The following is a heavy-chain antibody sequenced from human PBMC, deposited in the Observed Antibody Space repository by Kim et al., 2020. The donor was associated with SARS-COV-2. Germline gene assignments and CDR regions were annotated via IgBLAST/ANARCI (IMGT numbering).Heavy chain of an antibody. CDR1: GFTFSSYA. J-gene: IGHJ6*02. CDR2: ISGSGGST. Sequence: GGSLRLSCAATGFTFSSYAMSWVRQAPGKGLEWVSAISGSGGSTYYADSVKGRFTISRDNSKNTLYLQMNSLRAEDTAVYYCSNPSHYFGMDVWGQGTTVTVSS. V-gene: IGHV3-23*01. CDR3: SNPSHYFGMDV.